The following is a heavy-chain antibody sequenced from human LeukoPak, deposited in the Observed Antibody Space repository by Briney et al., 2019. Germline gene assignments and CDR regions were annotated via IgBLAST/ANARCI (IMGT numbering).Heavy chain of an antibody. Sequence: GGSLRLSCAASGFTFNSYAMSWVRQPPGKGLEWVSVISGTDGNTYYADSVKGRFTISRDNSNNTLYLQMNSLRAEDTAVYYCAKDKRSGSYYYHFGMDVWGQGTTVTVSS. CDR3: AKDKRSGSYYYHFGMDV. D-gene: IGHD1-26*01. V-gene: IGHV3-23*01. CDR1: GFTFNSYA. CDR2: ISGTDGNT. J-gene: IGHJ6*02.